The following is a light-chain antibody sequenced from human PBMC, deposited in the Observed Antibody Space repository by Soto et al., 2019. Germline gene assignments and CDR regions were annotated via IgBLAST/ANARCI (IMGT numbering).Light chain of an antibody. CDR3: CSSAGANTF. CDR2: EVT. V-gene: IGLV2-8*01. J-gene: IGLJ1*01. Sequence: QSALTQPPSASGSPGQSVTISCTGTSSDVGRYNFVSWYQPHPGKVPKLMIYEVTKRPSGVPDRFSGSKSGNTAYLTVSGLQAEDEADYYFCSSAGANTFFGTGTKLTVL. CDR1: SSDVGRYNF.